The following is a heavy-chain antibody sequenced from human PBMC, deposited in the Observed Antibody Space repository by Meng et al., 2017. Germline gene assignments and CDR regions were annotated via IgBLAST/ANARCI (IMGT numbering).Heavy chain of an antibody. Sequence: QAQLQQLGAGVVAPSQARSLTFVVAGGCFSYSYWSWIRQPQGKGLEWIGEIHHSGSTNYNPSPESRATISVDTSQNNLSLKLSSMTAADSAVYYCARGPTTMAHDFDYWGQGTLVTVSS. CDR3: ARGPTTMAHDFDY. V-gene: IGHV4-34*01. CDR2: IHHSGST. J-gene: IGHJ4*02. CDR1: GGCFSYSY. D-gene: IGHD3-10*01.